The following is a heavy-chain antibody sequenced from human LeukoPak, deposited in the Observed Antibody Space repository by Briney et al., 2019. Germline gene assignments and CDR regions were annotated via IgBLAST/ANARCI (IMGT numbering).Heavy chain of an antibody. J-gene: IGHJ4*02. D-gene: IGHD3-16*02. CDR2: ISAYNGNT. CDR1: GYTFTSYG. CDR3: ARAAYYDYVWGSYRYASPLDY. V-gene: IGHV1-18*01. Sequence: ASVKVSCKASGYTFTSYGISWVRQAPGQGLEWMGWISAYNGNTNYAQKLQGRVTMTTDTSTSTAYMELRSLRSDDTAVYYCARAAYYDYVWGSYRYASPLDYWGQGTLVTV.